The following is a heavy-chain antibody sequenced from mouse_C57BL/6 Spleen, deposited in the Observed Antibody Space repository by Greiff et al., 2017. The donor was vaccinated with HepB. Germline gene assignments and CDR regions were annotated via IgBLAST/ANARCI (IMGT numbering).Heavy chain of an antibody. CDR1: GYTFTDHT. V-gene: IGHV1-78*01. Sequence: QVQLKESDAELVKPGASVKISCKVSGYTFTDHTIHWLKQRPEQGLAWIGYIYPRDGSTKYNEKLKGKATLNADQSSRTAYMQLNSLTSDDSAVYVCARGYDYEGFADWGQGTLVTVSA. CDR2: IYPRDGST. J-gene: IGHJ3*01. CDR3: ARGYDYEGFAD. D-gene: IGHD2-4*01.